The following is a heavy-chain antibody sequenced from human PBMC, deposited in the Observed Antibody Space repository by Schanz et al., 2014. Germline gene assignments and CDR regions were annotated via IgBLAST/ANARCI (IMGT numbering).Heavy chain of an antibody. J-gene: IGHJ4*02. CDR1: GFTFSSYG. V-gene: IGHV3-33*08. D-gene: IGHD3-9*01. Sequence: QVQLVESGGGVVQPGRSRRLSCEASGFTFSSYGMHWVRQAPGKGLEWVAATRYDGNNKYYVDSVKGRFTISRDNSKNTLYLQVNSLRAEDTAVYYCAYYDVLTGFDYWGQGTQVTVSS. CDR3: AYYDVLTGFDY. CDR2: TRYDGNNK.